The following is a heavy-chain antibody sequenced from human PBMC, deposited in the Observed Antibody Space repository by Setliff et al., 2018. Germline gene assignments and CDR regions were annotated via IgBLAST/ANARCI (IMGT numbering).Heavy chain of an antibody. CDR2: IDGEGNNI. D-gene: IGHD3-22*01. CDR1: GFTFSSYA. Sequence: GGSLRLSCAASGFTFSSYAMHWVRQAPGKGLLWVSRIDGEGNNINYADSVKGRFTISRDNARNTVYLQMNGLRAEDTAVYYCVTGMGTHYYDPSAQGPFAIWGQGTMVTVSS. J-gene: IGHJ3*02. V-gene: IGHV3-74*01. CDR3: VTGMGTHYYDPSAQGPFAI.